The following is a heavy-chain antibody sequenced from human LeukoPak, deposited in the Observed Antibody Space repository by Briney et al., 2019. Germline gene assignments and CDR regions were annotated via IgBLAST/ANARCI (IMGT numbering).Heavy chain of an antibody. Sequence: SETLSLTCSVSGDSVISTTHYWSWIRQLPGKGLEWTGDIYHSGSAYYNPSLKSRVTMSIDRSKNQFSLKLSSVTAADTAVYYCARAPYQLLRYYYYYYMDVWGKGTTVTVSS. CDR2: IYHSGSA. D-gene: IGHD2-2*01. J-gene: IGHJ6*03. V-gene: IGHV4-30-2*06. CDR1: GDSVISTTHY. CDR3: ARAPYQLLRYYYYYYMDV.